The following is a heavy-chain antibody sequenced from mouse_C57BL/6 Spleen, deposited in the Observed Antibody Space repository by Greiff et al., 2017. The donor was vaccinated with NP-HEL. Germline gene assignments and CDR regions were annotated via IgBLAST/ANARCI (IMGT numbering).Heavy chain of an antibody. D-gene: IGHD2-1*01. J-gene: IGHJ2*01. CDR3: ATNLYYGILGY. CDR2: INPNNGGT. Sequence: EVKLQESGPELVKPGASVKIPCKASGYTFTDYNMDWVKQSHGKSLEWIGDINPNNGGTIYNQKFKGKATLTVDKSSSTAYMELRSLTSEDTAVYYCATNLYYGILGYWGQGTTLTVSS. V-gene: IGHV1-18*01. CDR1: GYTFTDYN.